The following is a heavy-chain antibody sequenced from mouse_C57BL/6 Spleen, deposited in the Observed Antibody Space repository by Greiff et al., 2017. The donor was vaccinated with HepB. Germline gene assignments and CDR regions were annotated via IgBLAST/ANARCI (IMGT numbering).Heavy chain of an antibody. CDR2: IDPEDGET. CDR1: GFNINDYY. J-gene: IGHJ3*01. D-gene: IGHD2-4*01. CDR3: GRGDEYDRFAY. V-gene: IGHV14-2*01. Sequence: VQLQQSGAELVKPGASVKLSCTASGFNINDYYMHWVKQRTEQGLAWIGRIDPEDGETNYAPKFQGKATITADTSSNTAYLQRSSLTSEDTAVYYCGRGDEYDRFAYWGQGTLVTVSA.